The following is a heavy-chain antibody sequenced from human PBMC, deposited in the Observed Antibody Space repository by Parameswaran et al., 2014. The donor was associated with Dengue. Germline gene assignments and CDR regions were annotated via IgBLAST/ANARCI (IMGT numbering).Heavy chain of an antibody. CDR2: IIPIFGTS. Sequence: SWVRQAPGQGLEWMGRIIPIFGTSNYAEKFQGRVTITADESTSTAYMELNSLRSDDTAVYYCARGMVYYENWGYPDYWGQGSLVTVSS. J-gene: IGHJ4*02. V-gene: IGHV1-69*15. CDR3: ARGMVYYENWGYPDY. D-gene: IGHD3-22*01.